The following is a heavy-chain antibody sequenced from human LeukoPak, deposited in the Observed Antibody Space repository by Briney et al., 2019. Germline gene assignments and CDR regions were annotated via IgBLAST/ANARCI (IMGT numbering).Heavy chain of an antibody. CDR2: INPNSGGT. Sequence: VASVRVSYKASGYIFTVYFIHWVRQAPGQGLEWLGWINPNSGGTNYAQKFQGRVTMTRDRSSNTVYMEVRRLTSDDTAVYYCARGLIAVAFFDYWGQGTLVTVSS. J-gene: IGHJ4*02. CDR1: GYIFTVYF. CDR3: ARGLIAVAFFDY. V-gene: IGHV1-2*02. D-gene: IGHD6-19*01.